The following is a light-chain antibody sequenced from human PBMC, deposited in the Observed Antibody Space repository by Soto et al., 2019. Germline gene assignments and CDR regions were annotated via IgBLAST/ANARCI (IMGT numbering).Light chain of an antibody. Sequence: DIQMTQSPSTLSASVVDRVTITCRASQSISSWLAWYQQKPGKAPKLLIYDASSLESGVPSRFSGSGSGTEFTLTISSLQPDDFATYYCQQYNSYLLTCGGGTKGDIK. CDR2: DAS. CDR1: QSISSW. V-gene: IGKV1-5*01. J-gene: IGKJ4*01. CDR3: QQYNSYLLT.